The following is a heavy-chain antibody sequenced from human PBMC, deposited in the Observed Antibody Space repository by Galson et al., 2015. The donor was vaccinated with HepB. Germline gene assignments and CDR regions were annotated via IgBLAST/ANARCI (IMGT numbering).Heavy chain of an antibody. V-gene: IGHV3-48*01. CDR2: ISSSSGAI. CDR1: GFTFSSYS. D-gene: IGHD2-21*02. J-gene: IGHJ6*03. CDR3: ARARLRDFVSPYYYFYYMDV. Sequence: SLRLSCAASGFTFSSYSMNWVRQAPGKGLEWVSYISSSSGAIYYADSVKGRFTISRDNAKNSLYLQMNSLRAEDTAVYYCARARLRDFVSPYYYFYYMDVWGKGTTVTVS.